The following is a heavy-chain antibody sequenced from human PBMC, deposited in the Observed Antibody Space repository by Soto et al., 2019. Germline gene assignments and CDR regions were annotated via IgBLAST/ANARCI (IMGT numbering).Heavy chain of an antibody. CDR1: GYTFTSYY. D-gene: IGHD1-7*01. J-gene: IGHJ6*02. V-gene: IGHV1-46*01. CDR3: ARERITGTSNIMYYYGMDV. Sequence: ASVKVSCKASGYTFTSYYMHWVRQAPGQGLEWMGIINPSGGSTSYAQKFQGRVTMTRDTSTSTVYMELSSLRSEDTAVYYCARERITGTSNIMYYYGMDVWGQGTTVTVYS. CDR2: INPSGGST.